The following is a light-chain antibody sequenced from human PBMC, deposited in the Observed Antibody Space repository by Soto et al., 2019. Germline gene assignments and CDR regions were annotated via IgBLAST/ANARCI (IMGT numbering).Light chain of an antibody. CDR3: SSYTSSTTVV. CDR2: DVS. Sequence: QSALTQPASVSGSPGQSITLSCTGTSSDVGGFNYVSWYQHHPGIAPKLMIYDVSLRPSGVSNRFSGSKSGNTASLTISGLQAEDEADYYCSSYTSSTTVVFGGGTKLTVL. V-gene: IGLV2-14*03. J-gene: IGLJ3*02. CDR1: SSDVGGFNY.